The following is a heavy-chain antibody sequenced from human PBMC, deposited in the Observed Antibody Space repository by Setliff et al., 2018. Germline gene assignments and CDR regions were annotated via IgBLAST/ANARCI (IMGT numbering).Heavy chain of an antibody. J-gene: IGHJ6*02. CDR1: RFTFSNYG. CDR3: ARDYGFCSGGSCSYYGMDV. V-gene: IGHV3-7*01. Sequence: GGSLRLSCVASRFTFSNYGMHWVRQAPGKGLEWVANIKQDGSEKYYVDSVKGRFTISRDNAKNSLYLQMNSLRADDTAVYYCARDYGFCSGGSCSYYGMDVWGQGTTVTVSS. CDR2: IKQDGSEK. D-gene: IGHD2-15*01.